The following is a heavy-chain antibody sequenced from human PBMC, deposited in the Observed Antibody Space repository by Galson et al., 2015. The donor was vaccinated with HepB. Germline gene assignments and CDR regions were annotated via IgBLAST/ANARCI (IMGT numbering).Heavy chain of an antibody. CDR1: GFTFSSHA. V-gene: IGHV3-23*01. CDR2: LSGSGARA. D-gene: IGHD3-22*01. J-gene: IGHJ4*02. CDR3: AKDQFYDSSGYYPSYFDY. Sequence: SLRLSCAASGFTFSSHAMSWVRQTPGKGLEWVSGLSGSGARAYYADSVKGRFTISKDNSKNTLHLQMNSLRAEDTAVYYCAKDQFYDSSGYYPSYFDYWGQGTLVTVSS.